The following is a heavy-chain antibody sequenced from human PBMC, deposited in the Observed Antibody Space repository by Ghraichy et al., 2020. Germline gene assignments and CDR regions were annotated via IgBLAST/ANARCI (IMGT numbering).Heavy chain of an antibody. V-gene: IGHV3-30*02. CDR3: AKDRTSNSAFLEWLFSGGYFDY. CDR2: IRYDGSNK. D-gene: IGHD3-3*02. J-gene: IGHJ4*02. CDR1: GFTFSSYG. Sequence: GGSLRLSCAASGFTFSSYGMHWVRQAPGKGLEWVAFIRYDGSNKYYADSVKGRFTISRDNSKNTLYLQMNSLRAEDTAVYYCAKDRTSNSAFLEWLFSGGYFDYWGQGTLVTVSS.